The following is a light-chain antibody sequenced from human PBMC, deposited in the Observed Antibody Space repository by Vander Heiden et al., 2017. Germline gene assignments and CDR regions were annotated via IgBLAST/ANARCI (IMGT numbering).Light chain of an antibody. Sequence: EIVLTQSPGTLSLSPGERATLSCRASQSVSSTYLAWYQQKPGQAPRLLIYGASSRATGIPDRFSGSGSGTDFTLTINRLEPEDFAVYYCQQDCSSPLTFGGGTKVEIK. J-gene: IGKJ4*01. CDR3: QQDCSSPLT. CDR1: QSVSSTY. V-gene: IGKV3-20*01. CDR2: GAS.